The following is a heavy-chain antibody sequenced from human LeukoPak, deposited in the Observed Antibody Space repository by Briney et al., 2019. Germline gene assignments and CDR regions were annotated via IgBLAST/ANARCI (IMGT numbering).Heavy chain of an antibody. CDR3: AREPEYSSSWFYFDY. Sequence: GGSLRLSCAASGFTFDDYGMSWVRQAPGKGLEWVSGINWNGGSTGYADSVKGRFTISRDNAKNSLYLQMNSLRAEDTAVYYCAREPEYSSSWFYFDYWGQGTLVTVSS. D-gene: IGHD6-13*01. J-gene: IGHJ4*02. V-gene: IGHV3-20*04. CDR2: INWNGGST. CDR1: GFTFDDYG.